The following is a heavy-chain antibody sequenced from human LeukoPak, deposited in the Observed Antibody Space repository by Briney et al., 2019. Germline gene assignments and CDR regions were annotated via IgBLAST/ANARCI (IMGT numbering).Heavy chain of an antibody. CDR1: GFPSSSFA. CDR3: AECRGGGGEYWHFDL. J-gene: IGHJ2*01. Sequence: GGSLRLSCAASGFPSSSFAMVWVRQAPGKGLEWVSALSGPATRAIYADSVRGRFTISRDNFKNTLYLQMNSLRAEDSAVYYCAECRGGGGEYWHFDLWGRGILVSVSS. D-gene: IGHD2-15*01. V-gene: IGHV3-23*01. CDR2: LSGPATRA.